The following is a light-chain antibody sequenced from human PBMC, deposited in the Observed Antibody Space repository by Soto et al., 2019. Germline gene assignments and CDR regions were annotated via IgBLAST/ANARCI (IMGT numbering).Light chain of an antibody. CDR3: KSYAGSNTYV. J-gene: IGLJ1*01. Sequence: QSALTQPPSASGSAGQSVTISCTGTKNDIGVYDFVSWYKHHPGKAPRLIIYEVVQRPSGVPDRFSGSKSGNTASLTVSGLQAADEADYFCKSYAGSNTYVFGSGTKV. V-gene: IGLV2-8*01. CDR2: EVV. CDR1: KNDIGVYDF.